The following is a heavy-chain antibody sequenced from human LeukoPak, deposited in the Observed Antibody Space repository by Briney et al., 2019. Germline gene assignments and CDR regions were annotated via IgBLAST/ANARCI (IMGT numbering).Heavy chain of an antibody. CDR3: AKGEVVVVAAFDY. D-gene: IGHD2-15*01. Sequence: GGSLRLSCAASGFTFSSYGMHWVRQAPGKGLEWVAVISYDGSNKYYADSVKGRFTISRDNSKNTLYLQMNSLRAEDTAVYYCAKGEVVVVAAFDYWGQGTLVTVSS. CDR2: ISYDGSNK. J-gene: IGHJ4*02. CDR1: GFTFSSYG. V-gene: IGHV3-30*18.